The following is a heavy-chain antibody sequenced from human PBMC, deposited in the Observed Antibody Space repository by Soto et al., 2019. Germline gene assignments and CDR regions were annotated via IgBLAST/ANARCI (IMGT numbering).Heavy chain of an antibody. CDR2: ISGSGGVT. V-gene: IGHV3-23*01. CDR3: AKDRQFGDY. J-gene: IGHJ4*02. D-gene: IGHD3-16*01. CDR1: GFTFSSYA. Sequence: GGSLRLSCAASGFTFSSYAMSWVRQAPGKGLEWVSTISGSGGVTYFADSVKGRFTISRDNSKNTLYVQMNSLRAEDTAVYYCAKDRQFGDYWGQGAQVTVSS.